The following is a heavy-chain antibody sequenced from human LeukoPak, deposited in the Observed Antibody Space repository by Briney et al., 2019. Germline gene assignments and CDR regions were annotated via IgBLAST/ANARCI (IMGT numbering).Heavy chain of an antibody. CDR1: GGSISSGRYS. J-gene: IGHJ5*02. CDR2: MSTSGST. V-gene: IGHV4-61*02. Sequence: PSETLSLTCTVSGGSISSGRYSWSWIRQPAGKGLEWIGRMSTSGSTNYNPSLKSRVTISLDTSKNQFSLKLSSVTAADTAVYYCARGSIAVAGTRWNWFDPWGQGTLVTVSS. CDR3: ARGSIAVAGTRWNWFDP. D-gene: IGHD6-19*01.